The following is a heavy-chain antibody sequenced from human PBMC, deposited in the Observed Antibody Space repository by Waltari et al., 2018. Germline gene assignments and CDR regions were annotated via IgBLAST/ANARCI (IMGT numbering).Heavy chain of an antibody. Sequence: VYLLESGGGLVQHGGSLRLSCVGSGFDYSAYAMSWVRQAPGKGLEWFSGIDNSGETTYYAGSVKGRFTISRDDSRNTVYLHMTTLRVDDTAVYYCAKDSGYSMIRGRENSWGQGTLVIVSS. CDR1: GFDYSAYA. J-gene: IGHJ4*02. D-gene: IGHD3-10*01. CDR2: IDNSGETT. V-gene: IGHV3-23*05. CDR3: AKDSGYSMIRGRENS.